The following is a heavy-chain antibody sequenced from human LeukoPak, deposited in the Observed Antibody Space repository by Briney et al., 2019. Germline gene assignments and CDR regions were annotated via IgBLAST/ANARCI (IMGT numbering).Heavy chain of an antibody. CDR3: ARDSLDYYDSSGYQPTGDAFDI. V-gene: IGHV3-48*03. CDR2: ISSSGSTI. J-gene: IGHJ3*02. D-gene: IGHD3-22*01. Sequence: GGSLRLSCAASGYTFSSYEMNWVRQAPGKGLEWVSYISSSGSTIYYADSVKGRFTISRDNAKNSLYLQMNSLRAEDTAVYYCARDSLDYYDSSGYQPTGDAFDIWGQGTMVTVSS. CDR1: GYTFSSYE.